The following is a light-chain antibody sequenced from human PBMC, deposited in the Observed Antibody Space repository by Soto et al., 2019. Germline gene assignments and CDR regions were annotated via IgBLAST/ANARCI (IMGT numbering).Light chain of an antibody. CDR3: QQYHNWPPRT. CDR1: QSVSSN. CDR2: SAS. V-gene: IGKV3-15*01. Sequence: EIVMTQSPATLSVSPGERVTLSCRASQSVSSNLAWYQQKPGQAPRLLIYSASTRATGIPARFSGGGSETEFTLTISSLQSEYFAVYYCQQYHNWPPRTFGQGTKVEIK. J-gene: IGKJ1*01.